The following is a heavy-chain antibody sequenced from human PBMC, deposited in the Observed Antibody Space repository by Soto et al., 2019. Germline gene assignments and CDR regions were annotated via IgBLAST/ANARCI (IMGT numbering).Heavy chain of an antibody. V-gene: IGHV2-5*02. Sequence: QITLKESGPTLVKPTQTLTLTCTFSGFSLSTSGVGVGWIRQPPGKALEWLALIYWDDDKRYSPSLKSRLTITKDTSKNQVVLTMTNMDPVDTATYYCAHRSYYDSSGYPNYYYYGMDVWGQGTTVTVSS. D-gene: IGHD3-22*01. CDR1: GFSLSTSGVG. CDR2: IYWDDDK. J-gene: IGHJ6*02. CDR3: AHRSYYDSSGYPNYYYYGMDV.